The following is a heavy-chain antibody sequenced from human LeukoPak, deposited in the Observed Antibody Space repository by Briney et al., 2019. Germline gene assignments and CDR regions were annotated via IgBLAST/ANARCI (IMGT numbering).Heavy chain of an antibody. CDR1: GGSSSGYY. D-gene: IGHD3-3*01. V-gene: IGHV4-34*01. Sequence: PSETLSLTCAVYGGSSSGYYWSWIRQPPGKGLEWIGEINHSGSTNYNPSLKSRVTISVDTSKNQFSLKLSSVTAADTAVYYCARGDRITIFGVVIIPVFDAFDIWGQGTMVTVSS. CDR3: ARGDRITIFGVVIIPVFDAFDI. CDR2: INHSGST. J-gene: IGHJ3*02.